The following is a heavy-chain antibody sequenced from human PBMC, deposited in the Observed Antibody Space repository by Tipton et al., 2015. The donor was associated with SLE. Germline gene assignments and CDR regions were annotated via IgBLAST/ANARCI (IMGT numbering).Heavy chain of an antibody. V-gene: IGHV4-61*08. CDR2: IYYSGRT. CDR3: ARAHSGSYYGGHFDY. CDR1: GGSISSGGYY. D-gene: IGHD1-26*01. Sequence: TLSLTCTVSGGSISSGGYYWSWIRQHPGKGLEWIGYIYYSGRTNYNPSLKSRVTISVDTSKNQFSLKLSSVTAADTAVYYCARAHSGSYYGGHFDYWGQGPLVTVSS. J-gene: IGHJ4*02.